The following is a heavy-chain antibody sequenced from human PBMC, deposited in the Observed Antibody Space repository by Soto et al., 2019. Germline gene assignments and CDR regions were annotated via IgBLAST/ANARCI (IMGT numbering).Heavy chain of an antibody. J-gene: IGHJ3*02. CDR3: AKGGYYSLFDI. CDR2: ISGSGGRT. CDR1: GFPFSSYA. V-gene: IGHV3-23*01. Sequence: LGLSWVASGFPFSSYAMSWVRQTPGKGLEWVSGISGSGGRTYYADSVKGRFTISRDNSNNTLSLQMHILRVEDTAVYFCAKGGYYSLFDIWGQGTMVTVSS. D-gene: IGHD3-16*01.